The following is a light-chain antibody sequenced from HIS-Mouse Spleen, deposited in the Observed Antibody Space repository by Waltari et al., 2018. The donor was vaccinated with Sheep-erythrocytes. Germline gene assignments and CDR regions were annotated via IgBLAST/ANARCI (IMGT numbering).Light chain of an antibody. V-gene: IGLV2-23*01. CDR2: EGS. Sequence: QSALTQPASVSGSPGQSITISCTGTSSDVGCYNLVSWYQQHPGKAPKLMIYEGSKRPSGVSNRFSGSKSGNTASLTISGLQAEDEADYYCCSYAGSSTPWVFGGGTKLTV. CDR1: SSDVGCYNL. CDR3: CSYAGSSTPWV. J-gene: IGLJ3*02.